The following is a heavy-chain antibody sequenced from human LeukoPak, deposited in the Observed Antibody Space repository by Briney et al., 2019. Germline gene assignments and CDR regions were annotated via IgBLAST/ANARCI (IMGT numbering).Heavy chain of an antibody. V-gene: IGHV1-2*02. CDR1: GYTFTGYY. Sequence: ASVKVSCKASGYTFTGYYMHWVRQAPGQGLEWMGWINPNSGGTNYAQKFQGRVTMTRDTSISTAYTELSRLRSDDTAVYYCARVQINYCSSTSCYNGDFDYWGQGTLVTVSS. J-gene: IGHJ4*02. D-gene: IGHD2-2*02. CDR3: ARVQINYCSSTSCYNGDFDY. CDR2: INPNSGGT.